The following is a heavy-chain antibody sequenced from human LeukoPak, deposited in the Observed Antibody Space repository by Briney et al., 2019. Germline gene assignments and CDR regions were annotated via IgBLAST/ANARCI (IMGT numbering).Heavy chain of an antibody. CDR3: ARDLDYGEKSEDF. V-gene: IGHV1-46*01. D-gene: IGHD4-17*01. CDR2: INLSGGST. CDR1: GYIFTDYY. J-gene: IGHJ4*02. Sequence: ASVKVSCKASGYIFTDYYMHWVRQAPGQGLEWMGIINLSGGSTSYPQKFQGRVTMTRDTSTSTVYMELSSLRSGDTAVYYCARDLDYGEKSEDFWGQGTLVTVSS.